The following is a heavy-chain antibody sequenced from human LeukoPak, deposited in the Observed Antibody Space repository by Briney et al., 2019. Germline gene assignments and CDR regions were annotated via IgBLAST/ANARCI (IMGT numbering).Heavy chain of an antibody. J-gene: IGHJ4*02. CDR1: GFTFSSHD. V-gene: IGHV3-23*01. CDR3: AKGPYISSSSRQLDY. CDR2: FSVSGENT. D-gene: IGHD6-6*01. Sequence: PGGSLRLSCAASGFTFSSHDMNWVRQAPGKGLEWVSGFSVSGENTYYIDSVKGRFTISRDIPKNTLYLEMNSLRAEDTAVYYCAKGPYISSSSRQLDYWGQGTLVSVSS.